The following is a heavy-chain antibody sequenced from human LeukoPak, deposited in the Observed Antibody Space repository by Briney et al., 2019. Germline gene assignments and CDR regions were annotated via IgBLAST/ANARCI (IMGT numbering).Heavy chain of an antibody. D-gene: IGHD3-10*01. V-gene: IGHV1-2*02. CDR1: GYSFSTYY. Sequence: ASVKISCRASGYSFSTYYMNWVRQAPGHGLEWLGWINTDSGGTNYAQKFLGRVTMTRDKANTTAYLELTGLTSDDTAVYYCTRHVVTLLRGVTQRRENWFDPWGQGTLVTVSS. CDR3: TRHVVTLLRGVTQRRENWFDP. J-gene: IGHJ5*02. CDR2: INTDSGGT.